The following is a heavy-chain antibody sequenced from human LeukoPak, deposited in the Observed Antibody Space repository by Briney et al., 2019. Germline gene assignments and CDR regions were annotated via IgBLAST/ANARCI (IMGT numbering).Heavy chain of an antibody. CDR1: SGSFIGYY. J-gene: IGHJ4*02. CDR2: IKYSESN. V-gene: IGHV4-34*01. Sequence: SDTLSLTCAVYSGSFIGYYWTWIRHPPGEGREWIGEIKYSESNNYNPPLKSRVTISVDTSKIHFSLNLSSVAAADTAVYYCARGHRQWLPSRAFDYWGQGTLVIVSS. D-gene: IGHD6-19*01. CDR3: ARGHRQWLPSRAFDY.